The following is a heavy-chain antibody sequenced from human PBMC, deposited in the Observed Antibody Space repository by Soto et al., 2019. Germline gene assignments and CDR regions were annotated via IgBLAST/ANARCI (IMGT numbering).Heavy chain of an antibody. CDR2: IKSKTDGGTT. CDR1: GFTFSNAW. J-gene: IGHJ6*02. D-gene: IGHD3-3*01. Sequence: NPGGSLRLSCAASGFTFSNAWMNWVRQAPGKGLEWVGRIKSKTDGGTTDYAAPVKGRFTISRDDSKNTLYLQMNSLKTEDTAVYYCTTELGYDFWSGYYGAYYYGMDVWGQGTTVTVSS. V-gene: IGHV3-15*07. CDR3: TTELGYDFWSGYYGAYYYGMDV.